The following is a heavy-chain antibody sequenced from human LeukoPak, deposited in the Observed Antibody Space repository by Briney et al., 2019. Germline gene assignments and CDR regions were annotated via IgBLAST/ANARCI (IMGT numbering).Heavy chain of an antibody. Sequence: GGSLRLSCTASGFSFGEYALSWFRQAPGKGLEWVGFIRSKAYGGRTEYAASVKARFTISRDDSKSIAYLQMNSLKTEDTAVYYCTRGYCSGGSCRGSFDYWGQGTLVTVSS. CDR2: IRSKAYGGRT. J-gene: IGHJ4*02. CDR1: GFSFGEYA. D-gene: IGHD2-15*01. CDR3: TRGYCSGGSCRGSFDY. V-gene: IGHV3-49*03.